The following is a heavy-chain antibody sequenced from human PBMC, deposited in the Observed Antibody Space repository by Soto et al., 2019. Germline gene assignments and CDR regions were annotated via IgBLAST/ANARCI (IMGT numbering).Heavy chain of an antibody. CDR3: ARVAKIFGVVKWFDP. D-gene: IGHD3-3*01. CDR1: GSTFTSYG. V-gene: IGHV1-18*01. Sequence: XSVKVSGKASGSTFTSYGISLVRQAPGQGLECLGWISAYNGNTNYAQKLQGRVTMTTDTSTSTAYMELRSLRSDDTAVYYCARVAKIFGVVKWFDPWGQGTLVTVSS. J-gene: IGHJ5*02. CDR2: ISAYNGNT.